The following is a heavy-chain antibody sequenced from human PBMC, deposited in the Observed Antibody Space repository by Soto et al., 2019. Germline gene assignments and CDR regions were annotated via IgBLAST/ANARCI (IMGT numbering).Heavy chain of an antibody. CDR1: GGTFSSYA. D-gene: IGHD3-10*01. J-gene: IGHJ4*02. CDR3: ARGRRGSGSYTPPLDY. V-gene: IGHV1-69*06. CDR2: IIPIFGTA. Sequence: QVQLVQSGAEVKKPGSSVKVSCKASGGTFSSYAISWVRQAPGQGLEWMGGIIPIFGTANYAQKFQVRVTITADKSTSTAYMELSSLRSEDTAVYYCARGRRGSGSYTPPLDYWGQGTLVTVSS.